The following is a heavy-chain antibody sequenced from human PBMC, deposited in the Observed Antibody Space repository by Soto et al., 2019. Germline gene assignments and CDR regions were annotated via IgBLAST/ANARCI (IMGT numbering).Heavy chain of an antibody. J-gene: IGHJ4*02. D-gene: IGHD2-15*01. V-gene: IGHV4-30-4*01. Sequence: SETLSLTCTVSGGSISSGDYYLRWIRQPPGKGLEWIGYIYYSGNTYYNPSLKSRVTISVDTSRTQFSLKLTSVTAADTAVYYCASDPIGYCSGGSCKIHYYFDYWGQGTLVAVSS. CDR2: IYYSGNT. CDR3: ASDPIGYCSGGSCKIHYYFDY. CDR1: GGSISSGDYY.